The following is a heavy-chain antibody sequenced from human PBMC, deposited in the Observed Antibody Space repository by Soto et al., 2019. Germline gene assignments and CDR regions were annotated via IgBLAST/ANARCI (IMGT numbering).Heavy chain of an antibody. J-gene: IGHJ4*02. CDR1: GFIFGAHA. V-gene: IGHV3-7*01. CDR2: IKQDGSEK. D-gene: IGHD2-2*01. CDR3: ARGEYQLPSGGY. Sequence: SLRLSCAASGFIFGAHAMSWVRQAPGKGLEWVANIKQDGSEKYYVDSVKGRFTISRDNAKNSLYLQMNSLRAEDTAVYYCARGEYQLPSGGYWGQGILVTVSS.